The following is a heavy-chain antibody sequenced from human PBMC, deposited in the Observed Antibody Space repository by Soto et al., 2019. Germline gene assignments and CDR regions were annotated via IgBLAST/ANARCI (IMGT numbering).Heavy chain of an antibody. CDR2: IGTGFDT. CDR3: ARAPFSETAILDS. D-gene: IGHD5-18*01. Sequence: EVQLVESGGGLVQPGGSLRLSCAAAGFNFSSYDMHWVRQTTGKGLEWVSAIGTGFDTYYPGSVKGRFTFSRDNAKNSLYLQMNSLRTEDTAVYYCARAPFSETAILDSWGQGTLVTVSS. CDR1: GFNFSSYD. J-gene: IGHJ4*02. V-gene: IGHV3-13*01.